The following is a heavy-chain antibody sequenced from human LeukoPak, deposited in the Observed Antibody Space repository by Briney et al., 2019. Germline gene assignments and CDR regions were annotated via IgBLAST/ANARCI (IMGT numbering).Heavy chain of an antibody. Sequence: ASVKVSCKASGYAFTGYYIYWVRQAPGQGLEWMGWINPNSGGTKYAQKFQGRVTMTRDTSITTAYMGLSRLRSDDTAVYYCAKGRVVAGSKSLTYHWFDPWGQGTLVTVSS. CDR3: AKGRVVAGSKSLTYHWFDP. D-gene: IGHD6-19*01. J-gene: IGHJ5*02. V-gene: IGHV1-2*02. CDR2: INPNSGGT. CDR1: GYAFTGYY.